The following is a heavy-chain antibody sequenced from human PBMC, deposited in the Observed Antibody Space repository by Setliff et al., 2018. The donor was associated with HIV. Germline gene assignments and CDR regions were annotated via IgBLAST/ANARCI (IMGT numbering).Heavy chain of an antibody. J-gene: IGHJ2*01. CDR2: IYYSGST. V-gene: IGHV4-59*01. CDR3: ARASGPGTYWYFDL. CDR1: GGSISSYY. D-gene: IGHD1-26*01. Sequence: PSETLSLTCTVSGGSISSYYWSWIRQPPGKGLEWIGDIYYSGSTNYNPSLKSRVTISVDTSKNQLSLKLSSVTAADTAVYYCARASGPGTYWYFDLWGRGTLVTVSS.